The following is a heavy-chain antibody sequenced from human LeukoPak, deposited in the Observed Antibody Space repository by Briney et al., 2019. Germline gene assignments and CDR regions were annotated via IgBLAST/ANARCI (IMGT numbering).Heavy chain of an antibody. CDR2: IYTSGST. D-gene: IGHD3-22*01. V-gene: IGHV4-4*09. Sequence: SETLSLTCTVSGGSISSYYWSWIRQPPGKGLEWIGYIYTSGSTNYNPSLKSRVTISVDTSKNQFSLKLSSVTAADTAVYYCARPTYYDSSGYRSGVAFDNWGQGTMVTVSS. J-gene: IGHJ3*02. CDR1: GGSISSYY. CDR3: ARPTYYDSSGYRSGVAFDN.